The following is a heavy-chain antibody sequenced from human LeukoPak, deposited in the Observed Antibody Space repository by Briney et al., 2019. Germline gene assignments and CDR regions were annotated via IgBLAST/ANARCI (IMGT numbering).Heavy chain of an antibody. CDR3: AKADEMNMDY. CDR2: IWYDGSIK. CDR1: GFTFSSYG. D-gene: IGHD2/OR15-2a*01. J-gene: IGHJ4*02. Sequence: GGSLRLSCAASGFTFSSYGMHWVRKAPGKGLEWVAVIWYDGSIKYYADSVKGRFTISKDNSKNTLYLQMNSLRAEDTAIYYCAKADEMNMDYWGQGTLVTVSS. V-gene: IGHV3-33*06.